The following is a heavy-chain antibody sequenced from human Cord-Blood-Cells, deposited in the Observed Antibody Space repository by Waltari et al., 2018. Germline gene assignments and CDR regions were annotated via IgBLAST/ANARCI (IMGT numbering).Heavy chain of an antibody. J-gene: IGHJ4*02. CDR1: GFTVSSNY. V-gene: IGHV3-53*01. CDR3: ARGRYSSGFDY. CDR2: MYSGGST. Sequence: EVQLVESGGGLIQPGGSLRLSCPASGFTVSSNYLSWVRQAPGKGWEWVTVMYSGGSTYYADSVKGRFTISRDNSKNTLYLQMNSLRAEDTAVYYCARGRYSSGFDYWGQGTLVTVSS. D-gene: IGHD6-19*01.